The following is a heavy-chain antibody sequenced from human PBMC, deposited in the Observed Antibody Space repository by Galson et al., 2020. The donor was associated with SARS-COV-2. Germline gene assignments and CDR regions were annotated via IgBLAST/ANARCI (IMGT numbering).Heavy chain of an antibody. CDR3: ARRFHRDGYNYEIDY. J-gene: IGHJ4*02. V-gene: IGHV5-51*01. CDR2: IYPDDSDT. Sequence: GESLKISCKGSGYSFTNYWIGWVRQMPGKGLEWMGIIYPDDSDTRYSPSFQGQVTISADNSISTAYLQWSSLKASGTALYYRARRFHRDGYNYEIDYWGQGTLVTVSS. D-gene: IGHD5-12*01. CDR1: GYSFTNYW.